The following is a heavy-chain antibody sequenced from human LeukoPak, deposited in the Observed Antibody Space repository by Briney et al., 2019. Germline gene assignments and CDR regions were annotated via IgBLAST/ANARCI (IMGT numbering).Heavy chain of an antibody. J-gene: IGHJ4*02. CDR1: GGSFSGYY. V-gene: IGHV4-30-4*08. Sequence: SETLSLTCAVYGGSFSGYYWSWIRQPPGKGLEWIGYIYYSGSTYYNPSLKSRVTISVDTSKNQYSLKLSSVTAADTAVYYCARVNGDYDYWGQGTLVTVSS. D-gene: IGHD4-17*01. CDR2: IYYSGST. CDR3: ARVNGDYDY.